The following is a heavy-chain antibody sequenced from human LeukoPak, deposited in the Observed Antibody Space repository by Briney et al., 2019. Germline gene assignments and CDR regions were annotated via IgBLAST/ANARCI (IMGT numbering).Heavy chain of an antibody. V-gene: IGHV3-11*04. CDR1: GGSFSAYH. J-gene: IGHJ4*02. D-gene: IGHD1-14*01. Sequence: LSLTCAVYGGSFSAYHMSWIRQAPGKGLEWLSYISGNSYAIYYADSVKGRFTISRDNAKNSLYLQMNSLRADDTAVYSCARGVENHFDSWGQGTLVSVSS. CDR2: ISGNSYAI. CDR3: ARGVENHFDS.